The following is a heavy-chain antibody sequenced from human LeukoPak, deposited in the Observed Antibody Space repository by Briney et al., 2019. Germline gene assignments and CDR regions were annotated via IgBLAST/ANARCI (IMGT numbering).Heavy chain of an antibody. Sequence: GGSLRLSCAASGFTFSSYGMHWVRQAPGKGLEWVAFIRYDGSNKYYADSVKGRFTISRDNSKNTLYLQMNSLRAEDTAVYYCAKGQGSSGWYLLDYWGQGTLVTVSS. CDR3: AKGQGSSGWYLLDY. J-gene: IGHJ4*02. CDR1: GFTFSSYG. V-gene: IGHV3-30*02. CDR2: IRYDGSNK. D-gene: IGHD6-19*01.